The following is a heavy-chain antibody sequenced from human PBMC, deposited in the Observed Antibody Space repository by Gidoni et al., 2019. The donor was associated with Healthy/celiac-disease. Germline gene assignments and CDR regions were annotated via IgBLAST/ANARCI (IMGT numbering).Heavy chain of an antibody. CDR1: GFTFSSYA. CDR2: ISGSGGST. V-gene: IGHV3-23*01. Sequence: EVQLLESGGGLVQPGGSLRLSCAASGFTFSSYAMSWVRQAPGKGLEWFSAISGSGGSTYYADSVKGRFTISRDNSKNTLYLQMNSLRAEDTAVYYCGRHSSSWYGFSRLDYWGQGTLVTVSS. J-gene: IGHJ4*02. CDR3: GRHSSSWYGFSRLDY. D-gene: IGHD6-13*01.